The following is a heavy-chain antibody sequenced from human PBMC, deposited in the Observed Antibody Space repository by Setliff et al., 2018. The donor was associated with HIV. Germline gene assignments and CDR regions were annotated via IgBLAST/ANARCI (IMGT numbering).Heavy chain of an antibody. J-gene: IGHJ3*02. V-gene: IGHV4-38-2*02. CDR1: GYSISSGYY. CDR2: IYHSGRT. D-gene: IGHD4-17*01. Sequence: PSETLSLTCTVSGYSISSGYYWGWIRQPPGKGLEWIGSIYHSGRTYYNPSLKSRVAMSIDTSKNQISLRLNSLTAADTAVYYCARGTTLNVVPDAFDIWGQGTMVTVSS. CDR3: ARGTTLNVVPDAFDI.